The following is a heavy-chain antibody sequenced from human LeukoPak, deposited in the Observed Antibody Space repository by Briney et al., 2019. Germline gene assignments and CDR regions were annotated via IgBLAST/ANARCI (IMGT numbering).Heavy chain of an antibody. D-gene: IGHD3-22*01. CDR2: ISWDGGST. CDR1: GFTFDDYA. V-gene: IGHV3-43D*03. Sequence: GGSLRLSCAASGFTFDDYAMHWVRQAPGKGLEWVSLISWDGGSTYYADSVKGRFTISRDNSKNTLYRQMNSLRAEDTAVYYCAKSIFAVVVITTLDYWGQGTLVTVSS. J-gene: IGHJ4*02. CDR3: AKSIFAVVVITTLDY.